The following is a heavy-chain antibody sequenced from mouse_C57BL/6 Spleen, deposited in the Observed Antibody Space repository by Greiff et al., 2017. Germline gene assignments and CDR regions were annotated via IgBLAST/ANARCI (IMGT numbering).Heavy chain of an antibody. J-gene: IGHJ2*01. Sequence: EVKLVESGGGLLKPGGSLKLSCAASGFTFSDYGMHWVRQAPEKGLEWVAYISSGSSTIYYANTVKGRFTSTRDNATNTLFLQMTSLRSEDTAWYYCARLLRHLGYWGQGTTLTVSS. CDR1: GFTFSDYG. CDR2: ISSGSSTI. D-gene: IGHD1-2*01. V-gene: IGHV5-17*01. CDR3: ARLLRHLGY.